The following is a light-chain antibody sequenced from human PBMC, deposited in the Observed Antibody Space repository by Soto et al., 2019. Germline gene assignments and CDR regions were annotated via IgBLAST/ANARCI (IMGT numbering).Light chain of an antibody. V-gene: IGLV1-47*01. Sequence: QSVLTQPPSASATPGQRVTISCSGSSSNIGTNYVYWYQHLPGTAPKLLIYRNDQRPSGVPDRFSGSMSGTAASLAIGGLRSEDEADYYCAACDDSLSGVVFGGGTKLTVL. J-gene: IGLJ2*01. CDR3: AACDDSLSGVV. CDR2: RND. CDR1: SSNIGTNY.